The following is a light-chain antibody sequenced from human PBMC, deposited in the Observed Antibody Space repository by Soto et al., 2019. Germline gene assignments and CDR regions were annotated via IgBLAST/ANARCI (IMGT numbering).Light chain of an antibody. V-gene: IGKV1-17*03. CDR2: AAS. CDR1: RGISNY. Sequence: DIQMTQSPSAMSASVGDRVTITCRASRGISNYLAWFQQRPGKVPKRLIYAASSLQSGVPSRFSATVSGTEFSLTITSLQPEDFATYYCQQLFDSPITFGQGTRLEIK. CDR3: QQLFDSPIT. J-gene: IGKJ5*01.